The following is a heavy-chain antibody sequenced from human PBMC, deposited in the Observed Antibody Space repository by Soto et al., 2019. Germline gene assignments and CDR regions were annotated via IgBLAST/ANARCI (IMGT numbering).Heavy chain of an antibody. CDR3: ARDPRIAAAGTYYYYYGMDV. Sequence: GGSLRLSCAASGFTFSSYGMHWVRQAPGKGLEWVAVIWYDGSNKYYADSVKGRFTISRDNSKNTLYLQMNSLRAEDTAVYYCARDPRIAAAGTYYYYYGMDVRGQGTTVTVSS. J-gene: IGHJ6*02. CDR2: IWYDGSNK. V-gene: IGHV3-33*01. D-gene: IGHD6-13*01. CDR1: GFTFSSYG.